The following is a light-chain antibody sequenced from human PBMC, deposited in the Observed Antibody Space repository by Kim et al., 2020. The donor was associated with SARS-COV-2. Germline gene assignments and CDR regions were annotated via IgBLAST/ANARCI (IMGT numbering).Light chain of an antibody. CDR3: QQYGSSPLYT. J-gene: IGKJ2*01. V-gene: IGKV1-5*03. CDR2: KAS. Sequence: DIQMTQSPSTLSASVGDRVTITCRASQSISSYLAWYQQKPGKAPELLIYKASILESGVPSRFSGSGSGTEFTLTISSLQPDDFAVYYCQQYGSSPLYTFGQGTKLEI. CDR1: QSISSY.